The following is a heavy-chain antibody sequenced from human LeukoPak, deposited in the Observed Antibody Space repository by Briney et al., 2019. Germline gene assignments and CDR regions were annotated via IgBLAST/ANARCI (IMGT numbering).Heavy chain of an antibody. J-gene: IGHJ4*02. CDR1: GYTFTGYY. D-gene: IGHD2-2*02. CDR2: INPNSGGT. V-gene: IGHV1-2*06. Sequence: GASVKVSCKASGYTFTGYYMHWVRQAPGQGLEWMGRINPNSGGTNYAQKFQGRVTMTRDTSISTAYMKLSRLRSDDTAVYYCARWRYCSSTSCYSPFDYWGQGTLATVPS. CDR3: ARWRYCSSTSCYSPFDY.